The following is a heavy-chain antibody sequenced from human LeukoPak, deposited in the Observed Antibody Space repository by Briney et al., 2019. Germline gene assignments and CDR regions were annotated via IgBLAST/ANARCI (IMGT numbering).Heavy chain of an antibody. D-gene: IGHD2-15*01. CDR2: IYHSGST. J-gene: IGHJ5*02. CDR1: GGSVSRGGYS. Sequence: TSETLSLTCTVSGGSVSRGGYSWSWIRQPPGKGLEWIGYIYHSGSTNYNPSLKSRVTISVDKSKNQFSLKLSSVTAADTAVYYCARGLAGTDNWFDPWGQGTLVTISS. CDR3: ARGLAGTDNWFDP. V-gene: IGHV4-30-2*01.